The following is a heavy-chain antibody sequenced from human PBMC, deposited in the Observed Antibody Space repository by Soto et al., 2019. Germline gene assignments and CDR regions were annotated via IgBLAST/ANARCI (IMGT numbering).Heavy chain of an antibody. Sequence: VKVSCKASGGTFSSYAISWVRQAPGQGLEWMGGIIPIFGTANYAQKFQGRVTITADKSTSTAYMELSSLRSEDTAVYYCARSRVTIFGGAYFDYWGQGTLVTVSS. D-gene: IGHD3-3*01. CDR3: ARSRVTIFGGAYFDY. V-gene: IGHV1-69*06. CDR2: IIPIFGTA. CDR1: GGTFSSYA. J-gene: IGHJ4*02.